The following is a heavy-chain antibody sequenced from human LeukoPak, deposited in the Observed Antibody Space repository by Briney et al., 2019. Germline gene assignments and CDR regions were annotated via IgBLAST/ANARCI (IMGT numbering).Heavy chain of an antibody. CDR1: RLPFNYYP. V-gene: IGHV3-23*01. J-gene: IGHJ4*02. Sequence: GGSQRLSCADSRLPFNYYPTSWVRQAPLKVLEWVSVISDNEGRTYYTDSVKGRFTSYRDKTKNTVFLQMYKLRADNTAVYFCARHDSFIPYWGQGALVTVSS. CDR3: ARHDSFIPY. D-gene: IGHD5-18*01. CDR2: ISDNEGRT.